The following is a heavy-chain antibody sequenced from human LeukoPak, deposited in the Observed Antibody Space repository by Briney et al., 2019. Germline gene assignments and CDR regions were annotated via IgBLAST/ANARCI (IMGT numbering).Heavy chain of an antibody. Sequence: PSETLSLTCTVSGGSILDSTYYWAWIRQPPGKGLEWIATIFYTGNTHYNPSLKSRVTMFVDTVKNQFSLNLNSVTAADTAVYYCARQSSGYYYGWFDPWGQGTLVTVSS. CDR3: ARQSSGYYYGWFDP. J-gene: IGHJ5*02. CDR1: GGSILDSTYY. CDR2: IFYTGNT. D-gene: IGHD3-22*01. V-gene: IGHV4-39*01.